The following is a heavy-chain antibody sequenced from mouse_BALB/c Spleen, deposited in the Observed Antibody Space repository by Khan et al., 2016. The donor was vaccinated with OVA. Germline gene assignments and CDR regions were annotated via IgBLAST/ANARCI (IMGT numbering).Heavy chain of an antibody. CDR1: GYSFTLYY. V-gene: IGHV1-26*01. CDR2: VNPNTGGS. J-gene: IGHJ3*01. Sequence: VQLQQSGPDLVKPGASVKISCKASGYSFTLYYMTWVKQSHGKSLEWIGRVNPNTGGSDYNQEFKGKAILTVDKSSNTAYMELHSLTSEDSAVFYCARGYDFFAYWGQGTLVTVSA. CDR3: ARGYDFFAY. D-gene: IGHD2-14*01.